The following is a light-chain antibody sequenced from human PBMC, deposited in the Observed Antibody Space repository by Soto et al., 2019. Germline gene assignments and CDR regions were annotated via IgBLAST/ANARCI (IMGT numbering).Light chain of an antibody. V-gene: IGKV1-5*01. CDR2: DAS. CDR3: QQYENYWT. Sequence: IQRPQGSVTMSPSVADKDAITFRASQTISSGLAWYQQIPGKAPKLLIYDASNLESGVPSRFSGSGSETEFTLTISCLQTEDFAVSNCQQYENYWTCAQGTKVDIK. J-gene: IGKJ1*01. CDR1: QTISSG.